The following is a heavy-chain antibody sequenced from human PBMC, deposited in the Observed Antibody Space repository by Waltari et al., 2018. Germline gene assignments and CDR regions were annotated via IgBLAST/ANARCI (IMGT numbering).Heavy chain of an antibody. CDR3: ARSPMVQGRAFDI. V-gene: IGHV3-7*01. D-gene: IGHD3-10*01. Sequence: EVQLVESGGGLVQPGGSLRLSCAASGFTFSSYWMSWVRQAPGKGLEWVANIKQDGSEKYYVDSVKGRFTISRDNAKNSLYLQMNSLRAEDTAVYYCARSPMVQGRAFDIWGQGTMVTVSS. CDR1: GFTFSSYW. J-gene: IGHJ3*02. CDR2: IKQDGSEK.